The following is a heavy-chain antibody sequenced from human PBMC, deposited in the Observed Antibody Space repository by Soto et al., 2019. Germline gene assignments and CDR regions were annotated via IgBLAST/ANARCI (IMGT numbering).Heavy chain of an antibody. D-gene: IGHD6-13*01. CDR3: ARDTGSSWYYSDY. J-gene: IGHJ4*02. CDR1: GFTFSSYS. Sequence: EVQLVESGGGLVQPGGSLRLSCAASGFTFSSYSMNWVRQAPGKGLEWVSYISSSSSIIYYADPVKGRFTISRDNAKNSLYLQMTSLRAEDTAVYYCARDTGSSWYYSDYWGQGTLVTVSS. V-gene: IGHV3-48*01. CDR2: ISSSSSII.